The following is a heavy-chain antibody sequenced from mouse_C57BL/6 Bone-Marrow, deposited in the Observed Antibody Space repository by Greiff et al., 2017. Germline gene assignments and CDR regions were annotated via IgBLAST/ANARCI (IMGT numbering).Heavy chain of an antibody. CDR3: ARAWEAY. CDR2: IDPSDSYT. V-gene: IGHV1-69*01. J-gene: IGHJ3*01. CDR1: GYTFTSYW. D-gene: IGHD4-1*01. Sequence: QVQLQQPGAELVMPGASVKLSCKASGYTFTSYWMHWVKQRPGQGLEWIGEIDPSDSYTNYNQKFKGKSTLTVDKSSSTAYMQLSSLTSEDSAVYYCARAWEAYWGQGTLVTVSA.